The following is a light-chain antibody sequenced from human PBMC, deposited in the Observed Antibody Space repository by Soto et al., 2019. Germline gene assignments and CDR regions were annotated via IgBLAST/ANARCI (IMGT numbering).Light chain of an antibody. CDR1: QSISIW. CDR2: KAS. Sequence: DIQMTQSPSTLSASVGDRVTITCRASQSISIWLAWYQQKPGKAPKIRTYKASSLESGVPSRFSGSGSGTEFNPTISSLQPNDFATYYCQQYSTCTPMTFGQGTKVEIK. J-gene: IGKJ1*01. V-gene: IGKV1-5*03. CDR3: QQYSTCTPMT.